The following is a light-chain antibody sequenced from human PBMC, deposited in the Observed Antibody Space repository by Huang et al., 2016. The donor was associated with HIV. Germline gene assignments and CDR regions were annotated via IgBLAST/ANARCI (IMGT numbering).Light chain of an antibody. J-gene: IGKJ1*01. Sequence: EIVLTQSPATLSLSPGERATLSCRASQSISSYLAWYQQKPGQAPRLLIYDVSNRATGVPARFSGSGSGTDFTLTISSLEPEDFAVYYCQQRSNWPPEGTFGQGTKVEIK. CDR3: QQRSNWPPEGT. CDR2: DVS. CDR1: QSISSY. V-gene: IGKV3-11*01.